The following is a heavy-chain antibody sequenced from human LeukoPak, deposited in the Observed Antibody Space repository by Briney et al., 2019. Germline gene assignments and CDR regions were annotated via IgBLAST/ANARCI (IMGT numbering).Heavy chain of an antibody. J-gene: IGHJ4*02. D-gene: IGHD6-19*01. V-gene: IGHV3-15*01. CDR2: LKRTTDVEAK. CDR1: GLILNLAW. CDR3: TTDGTSAGLWY. Sequence: GGSLRLSCAVSGLILNLAWTRWLRQAPRRGLEWGSQLKRTTDVEAKEYAAYEKGTFSISRDDSENTLYLEMNSLKTEDTAVYYCTTDGTSAGLWYWGQGALVTVSS.